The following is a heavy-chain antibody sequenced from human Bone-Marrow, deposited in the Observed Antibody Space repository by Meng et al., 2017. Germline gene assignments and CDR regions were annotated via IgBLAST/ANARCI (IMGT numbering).Heavy chain of an antibody. Sequence: QVQLVESGGGVVQPGRSLRLSCAASGFTFSSYGMHWVRQAPGKGLEWVAVISYDGSNKYYADSVKGRFTISRDNSKNTLYLQMNSLRAEDTAVYYCAKGDGYNSPFDYRGQGTLVTVSS. CDR1: GFTFSSYG. J-gene: IGHJ4*02. D-gene: IGHD5-24*01. CDR2: ISYDGSNK. CDR3: AKGDGYNSPFDY. V-gene: IGHV3-30*18.